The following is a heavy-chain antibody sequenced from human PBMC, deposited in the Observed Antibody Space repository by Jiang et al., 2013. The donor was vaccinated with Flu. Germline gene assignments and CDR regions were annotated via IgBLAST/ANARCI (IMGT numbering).Heavy chain of an antibody. CDR2: INPSGDRT. Sequence: SGAEVKMPGASVKVSCKSSGYTFTRHHMHWVRQAPGQGLEWMGIINPSGDRTTYEQKFQGRVTLTRDTSTSTDYMELSILRSEDTAVYYCARDNSDSVTAWWFDPWGQGTLVTVSS. J-gene: IGHJ5*02. V-gene: IGHV1-46*01. CDR1: GYTFTRHH. D-gene: IGHD2-21*02. CDR3: ARDNSDSVTAWWFDP.